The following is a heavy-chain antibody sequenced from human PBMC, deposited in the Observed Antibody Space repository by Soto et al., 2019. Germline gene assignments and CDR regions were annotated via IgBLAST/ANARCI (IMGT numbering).Heavy chain of an antibody. CDR2: IYHSGST. J-gene: IGHJ5*02. D-gene: IGHD2-8*01. V-gene: IGHV4-4*02. CDR1: GDSISSVNW. CDR3: ATFSGFFTISPFDA. Sequence: QVHLQESGPGLVKPSETLSLTCGVSGDSISSVNWWSWVRPSPGKGLEWIGEIYHSGSTNYHPSLTSRVTLSVDKSKTQFALQLTSVTAADKAVYYCATFSGFFTISPFDAWGQGILVTVSS.